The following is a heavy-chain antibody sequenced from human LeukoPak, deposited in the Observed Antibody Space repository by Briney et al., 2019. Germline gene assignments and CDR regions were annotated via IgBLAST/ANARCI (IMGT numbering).Heavy chain of an antibody. D-gene: IGHD5-18*01. Sequence: GGSLRLSCAASGYTFSRHGMNWVRQAPGKGLEWVSGISPSGDITYFADSVKGRFTISRDNFKNTLYLEMNSLRAEDTAVYYCAKELRGYSYGYSAFDIWGQGTMVTVSS. V-gene: IGHV3-23*01. CDR2: ISPSGDIT. CDR3: AKELRGYSYGYSAFDI. J-gene: IGHJ3*02. CDR1: GYTFSRHG.